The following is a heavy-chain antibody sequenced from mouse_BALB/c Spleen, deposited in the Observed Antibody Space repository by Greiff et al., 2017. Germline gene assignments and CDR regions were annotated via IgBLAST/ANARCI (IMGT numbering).Heavy chain of an antibody. V-gene: IGHV5-9-3*01. Sequence: EVKLEESGGGLVKPGGSLKLSCAASGFTFSSYAMSWVRQTPEKRLEWVATISSGGSYTYYPDSVKGRFTISRDNAKNTLYLQMSSLRSEDTAMYYCARLDDIRGGFAYWGQGTLVTVSA. J-gene: IGHJ3*01. CDR3: ARLDDIRGGFAY. CDR1: GFTFSSYA. CDR2: ISSGGSYT. D-gene: IGHD1-3*01.